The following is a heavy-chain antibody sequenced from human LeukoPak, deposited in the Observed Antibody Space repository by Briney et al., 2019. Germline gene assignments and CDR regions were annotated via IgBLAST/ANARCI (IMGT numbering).Heavy chain of an antibody. CDR1: GFTVSSNY. CDR2: IYSGGST. J-gene: IGHJ6*03. Sequence: GGSLRLSCAASGFTVSSNYMSWVRQAPGKGLEWVSVIYSGGSTYYADSVKGRFTISRDNSKSTLYLQMNSLRAEDTAVYYCARVRRVVVPAAMLGYYYYYMDVWGKGTTVTISS. CDR3: ARVRRVVVPAAMLGYYYYYMDV. V-gene: IGHV3-53*01. D-gene: IGHD2-2*01.